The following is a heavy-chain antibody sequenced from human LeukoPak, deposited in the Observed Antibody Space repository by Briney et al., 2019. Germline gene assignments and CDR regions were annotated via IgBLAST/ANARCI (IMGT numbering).Heavy chain of an antibody. CDR1: GSSTYSDCF. CDR2: IHHSGTI. D-gene: IGHD1-26*01. V-gene: IGHV4-38-2*01. Sequence: SETLSLTCAVSGSSTYSDCFWAWIRQPPGKGLEWIGSIHHSGTIYYNPSLRSRVTISVGTSENHFSLNLNSVTAADTALYYCARHSRVIVGAICAYDFWGQGTKVTVSS. CDR3: ARHSRVIVGAICAYDF. J-gene: IGHJ3*01.